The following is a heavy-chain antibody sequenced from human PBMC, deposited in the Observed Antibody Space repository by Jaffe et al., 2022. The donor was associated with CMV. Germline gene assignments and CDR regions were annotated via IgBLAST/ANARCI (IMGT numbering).Heavy chain of an antibody. V-gene: IGHV3-21*01. D-gene: IGHD5-12*01. CDR2: ISSSSSYI. Sequence: EVQLVESGGGLVKPGGSLRLSCAASGFTFSSYSMNWVRQAPGKGLEWVSSISSSSSYIYYADSVKGRFTISRDNAKNSLYLQMNSLRAEDTAVYYCARDWRWLRGGSGMDVWGQGTTVTVSS. CDR1: GFTFSSYS. J-gene: IGHJ6*02. CDR3: ARDWRWLRGGSGMDV.